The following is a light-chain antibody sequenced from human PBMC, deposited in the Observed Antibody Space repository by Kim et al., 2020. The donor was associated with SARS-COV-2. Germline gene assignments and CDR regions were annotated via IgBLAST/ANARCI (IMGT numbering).Light chain of an antibody. J-gene: IGLJ3*02. CDR2: LNSDGSH. V-gene: IGLV4-69*01. Sequence: QPVLTQSPSAPASLGASVKLTCTLSSGHSRNAIAWHQQQPERGPRYLMKLNSDGSHTKGDGIPDRFSGSSSGAERYLTISSLQSEDEADYYCQTCDTGIHVFGGGTQLTVL. CDR3: QTCDTGIHV. CDR1: SGHSRNA.